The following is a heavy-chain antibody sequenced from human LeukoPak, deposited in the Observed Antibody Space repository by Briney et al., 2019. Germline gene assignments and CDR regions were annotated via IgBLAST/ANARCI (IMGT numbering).Heavy chain of an antibody. Sequence: PGGSLRLSCAASGFTFSIYSMHWVRQAPGKGLVWVSRIKSDGSSTSYADSVKGRFTISRDNAKNTLYLQMDSLRVEDTAVYYCAKSDWFGPWGQGTLVTVSS. CDR3: AKSDWFGP. V-gene: IGHV3-74*01. CDR2: IKSDGSST. CDR1: GFTFSIYS. J-gene: IGHJ5*02.